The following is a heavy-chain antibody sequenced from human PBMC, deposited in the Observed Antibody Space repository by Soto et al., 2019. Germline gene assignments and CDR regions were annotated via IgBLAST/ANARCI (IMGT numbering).Heavy chain of an antibody. CDR3: TKVGGLYDFWSGPLHFDL. CDR2: ISWNSDSI. D-gene: IGHD3-3*01. V-gene: IGHV3-9*01. Sequence: EGQLVESGGGFVQPGRSLRLSCAGSGFIFDDFALHWVRQAPGKGLEWVSGISWNSDSIGYADAVKGRFTISGDNAKNSLYLQMNSLRVEDTALYYCTKVGGLYDFWSGPLHFDLWGQGTLVTVSS. CDR1: GFIFDDFA. J-gene: IGHJ4*02.